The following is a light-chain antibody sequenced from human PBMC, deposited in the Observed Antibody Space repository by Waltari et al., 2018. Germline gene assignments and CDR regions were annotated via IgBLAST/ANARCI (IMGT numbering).Light chain of an antibody. J-gene: IGLJ3*02. CDR3: ATWDDSLNGRV. CDR1: SPNLGMNT. V-gene: IGLV1-44*01. Sequence: QPLLTQPPSASGTPGQRGPCSCPANSPNLGMNTAPWYQQHPGTAPKLLIHSNYHRPTRVPDRFSASKSDTSASLAISGLQSEDEADYFCATWDDSLNGRVFGGGTKLAVL. CDR2: SNY.